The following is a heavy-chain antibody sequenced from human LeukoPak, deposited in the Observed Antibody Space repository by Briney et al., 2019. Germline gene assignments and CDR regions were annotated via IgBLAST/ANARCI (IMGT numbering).Heavy chain of an antibody. CDR2: INTNTGNP. CDR1: GYTFTYYG. CDR3: AREGGVRGVIISSWFDP. D-gene: IGHD3-10*01. Sequence: GASVKVSCKASGYTFTYYGLNWVRQAPGQGLECLGGINTNTGNPTYAQGFTGRFVFSLDTSVSTAYLQISSLKAEDTAVYYCAREGGVRGVIISSWFDPWGQGTLVTVSS. V-gene: IGHV7-4-1*02. J-gene: IGHJ5*02.